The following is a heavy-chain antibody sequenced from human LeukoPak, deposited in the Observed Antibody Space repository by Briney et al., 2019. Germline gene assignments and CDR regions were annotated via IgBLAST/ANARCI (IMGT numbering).Heavy chain of an antibody. V-gene: IGHV3-74*01. Sequence: PGGSLRLSCEVSGFTFSSYWMYWVRQVPGKGLVWVSRLNGYGDYTDYEDPVKGRFTISRDNAKNTLYLQMNSLRAEDTAVYYCVRGSNGWSGMDVWGQGTTVTVSS. CDR3: VRGSNGWSGMDV. D-gene: IGHD6-19*01. CDR1: GFTFSSYW. CDR2: LNGYGDYT. J-gene: IGHJ6*02.